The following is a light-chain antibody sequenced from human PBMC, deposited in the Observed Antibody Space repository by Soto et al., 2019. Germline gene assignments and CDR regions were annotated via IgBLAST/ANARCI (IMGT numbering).Light chain of an antibody. CDR2: GAS. V-gene: IGKV3-20*01. CDR1: QSVSSSY. CDR3: QEYCSSTWT. Sequence: EIVLTQSPGTLSLSPGERATLSCRASQSVSSSYLAWYQQKPGQAPRLLIYGASSRATGIPDTFSGSGSGTDSTFTISRLEPKDLPVYDCQEYCSSTWTFGQGTKVDIK. J-gene: IGKJ1*01.